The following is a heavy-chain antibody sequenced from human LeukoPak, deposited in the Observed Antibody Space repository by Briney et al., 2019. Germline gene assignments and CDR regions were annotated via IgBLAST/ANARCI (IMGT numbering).Heavy chain of an antibody. CDR2: INPSSGGT. CDR1: GYTFIAYY. D-gene: IGHD2-15*01. V-gene: IGHV1-2*02. CDR3: ARPYCSGGFCHDYFDY. Sequence: ASVKVSCRASGYTFIAYYMHWVRQAPGQGLEWMGWINPSSGGTNYAQKFQGRVTMTRDTSISTAYMELSGLTSDDTAVYYCARPYCSGGFCHDYFDYWGQGTLVTVSS. J-gene: IGHJ4*02.